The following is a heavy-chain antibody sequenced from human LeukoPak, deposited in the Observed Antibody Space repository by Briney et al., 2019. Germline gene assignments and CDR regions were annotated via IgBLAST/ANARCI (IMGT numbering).Heavy chain of an antibody. CDR2: INHSGST. CDR3: ARALILEWLLSLPNLFDP. D-gene: IGHD3-3*01. Sequence: SETLSLTCAVYGGSFSGYYWSWIRQPPGKGLEWIGEINHSGSTNYNPALKSRVTISVDTSKNQFSLKLSSVTAADTAVYYCARALILEWLLSLPNLFDPWGQGTLVTVSS. J-gene: IGHJ5*02. CDR1: GGSFSGYY. V-gene: IGHV4-34*01.